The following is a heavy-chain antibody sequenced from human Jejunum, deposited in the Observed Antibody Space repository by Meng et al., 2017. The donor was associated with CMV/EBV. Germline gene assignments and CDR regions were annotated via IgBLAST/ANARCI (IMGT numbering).Heavy chain of an antibody. Sequence: QVELVQSGAEVKKPGASVKVSCKASRYTFFSYDINWVRQATGQGLEWMGWFVNNVDKYSSAQIHVSVITTTDTNTTTAFMELLRLRSADDAVYYYGARSPGRTSSDYWGQGTLVTVSS. CDR3: GARSPGRTSSDY. CDR1: RYTFFSYD. J-gene: IGHJ4*02. D-gene: IGHD3-10*01. CDR2: FVNNVDK. V-gene: IGHV1-18*01.